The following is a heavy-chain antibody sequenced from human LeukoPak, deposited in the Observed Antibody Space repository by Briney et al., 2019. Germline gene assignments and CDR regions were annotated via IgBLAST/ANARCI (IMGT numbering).Heavy chain of an antibody. Sequence: SQTLSLTCTVSGGSISSGGYYWSWIRQHPGKGLEWIGYIYYSGSTYYNPSLKSRVTISVDTSKNQFSLKLSSVTAADTAVYYCARGHLGIYSGGFDSWGQGTLVTVSS. CDR2: IYYSGST. J-gene: IGHJ4*02. CDR3: ARGHLGIYSGGFDS. D-gene: IGHD2-15*01. V-gene: IGHV4-31*03. CDR1: GGSISSGGYY.